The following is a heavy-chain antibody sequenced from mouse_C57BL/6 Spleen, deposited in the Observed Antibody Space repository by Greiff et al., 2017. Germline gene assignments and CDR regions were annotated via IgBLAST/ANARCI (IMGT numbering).Heavy chain of an antibody. V-gene: IGHV1-55*01. CDR3: ARSVTGRGYFDY. Sequence: QVQLQQPGAELVKPGASVKMSCKASGYTFTSYWITWVKQRPGQGLEWIGDIYPGSGSTNYNEKFKSKATLTVDTSSSTAYMQLSSLTSEDSAVYYCARSVTGRGYFDYWGQGTTLTVSS. J-gene: IGHJ2*01. CDR1: GYTFTSYW. D-gene: IGHD4-1*01. CDR2: IYPGSGST.